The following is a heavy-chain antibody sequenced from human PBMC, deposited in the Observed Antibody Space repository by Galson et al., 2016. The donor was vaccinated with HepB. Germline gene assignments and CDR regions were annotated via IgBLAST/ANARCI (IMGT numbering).Heavy chain of an antibody. J-gene: IGHJ6*02. V-gene: IGHV3-15*01. Sequence: SLRLSCAASGFTFSNAWMSWVRRAPGKGLEWFGRIKSKTDGGTTDYAAPVKGRFSISRDDSKNTLYLQMNSLKTEDTAVYYCRYGMDAWGQGTTVTVSS. CDR1: GFTFSNAW. CDR2: IKSKTDGGTT. CDR3: RYGMDA.